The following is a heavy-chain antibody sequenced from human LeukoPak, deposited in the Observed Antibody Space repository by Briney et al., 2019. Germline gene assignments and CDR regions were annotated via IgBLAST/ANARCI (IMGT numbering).Heavy chain of an antibody. CDR2: IRYDGSNK. CDR3: AKDSDYKYSSSWLYYMDV. Sequence: GGSLRLSCAASGFTFSSYGMHWVRQAPGKGLEWVAFIRYDGSNKYYADSVKGRFTISRDNSKNTLYLQMNSLRAEDTAVYYCAKDSDYKYSSSWLYYMDVWGKGTTVTVPS. V-gene: IGHV3-30*02. CDR1: GFTFSSYG. J-gene: IGHJ6*03. D-gene: IGHD6-13*01.